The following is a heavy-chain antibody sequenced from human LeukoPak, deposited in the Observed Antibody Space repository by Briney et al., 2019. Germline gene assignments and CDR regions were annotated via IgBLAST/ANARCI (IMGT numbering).Heavy chain of an antibody. CDR2: IIPIFGTA. Sequence: SVKVSRKASGGTFSSYAISWVRQAPGQGLEWMGRIIPIFGTANYAQKFQGRVTITTDESTSTAYMELSSLRSEDTAVYYCARERSAAPETNYYYYMDVWGKGTTVTVSS. J-gene: IGHJ6*03. CDR3: ARERSAAPETNYYYYMDV. D-gene: IGHD6-13*01. V-gene: IGHV1-69*05. CDR1: GGTFSSYA.